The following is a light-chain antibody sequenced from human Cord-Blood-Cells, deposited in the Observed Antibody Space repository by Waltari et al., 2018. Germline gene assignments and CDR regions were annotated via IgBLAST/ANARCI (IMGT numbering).Light chain of an antibody. CDR1: QSISSW. CDR2: KAS. V-gene: IGKV1-5*03. J-gene: IGKJ2*01. Sequence: DIQMTQSPSTLSASVGDRVTITCRARQSISSWLAWYQKKPGKAPKLLIYKASSLERGVPSRFSGSGSGTEFTLTISSLQPDDFATYYCQQYNSYSPGVTFGQGTKLEIK. CDR3: QQYNSYSPGVT.